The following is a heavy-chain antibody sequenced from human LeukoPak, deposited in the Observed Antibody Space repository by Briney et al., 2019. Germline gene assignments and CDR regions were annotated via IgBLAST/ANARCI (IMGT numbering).Heavy chain of an antibody. D-gene: IGHD3-10*01. J-gene: IGHJ5*02. CDR3: ARKGSYTNWFDP. CDR2: IYYSGST. V-gene: IGHV4-59*01. Sequence: SETLSITCTVSGGSISSYYWSGIRQPPGKGLEWIGYIYYSGSTNYNPSLKSRVTISVDTSKNQFSLKLSSVTAADTAVYYCARKGSYTNWFDPWGQGTLVTVSS. CDR1: GGSISSYY.